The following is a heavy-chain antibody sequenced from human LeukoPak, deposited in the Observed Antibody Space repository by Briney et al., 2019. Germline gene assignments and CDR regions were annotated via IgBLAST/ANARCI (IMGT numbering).Heavy chain of an antibody. V-gene: IGHV3-30-3*01. J-gene: IGHJ4*02. D-gene: IGHD5-18*01. CDR2: ISYDGSNK. CDR1: GFTFSSYA. Sequence: GRSLRLSCAASGFTFSSYAMHWVRQAPGKGLEWVAVISYDGSNKYYADSVKGRFTISRDNSKNTLYLQMNSLRAEDTAVYYCARAPAPPDTAMVKYWGQGTLVTVSS. CDR3: ARAPAPPDTAMVKY.